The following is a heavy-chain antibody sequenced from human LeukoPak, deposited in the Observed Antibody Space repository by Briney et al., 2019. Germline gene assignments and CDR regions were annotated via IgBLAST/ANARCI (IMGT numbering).Heavy chain of an antibody. CDR1: GYTFTSYD. D-gene: IGHD3-16*01. V-gene: IGHV1-8*01. CDR3: ARAPALGAFDI. Sequence: ASVKVSCKASGYTFTSYDINWVRQATGQGLEWMGWMNPNSGNTGYAQKFQGRVTMTRNTSISTAYMELRSLRSDDTAVYYCARAPALGAFDIWGQGTMVTVSS. J-gene: IGHJ3*02. CDR2: MNPNSGNT.